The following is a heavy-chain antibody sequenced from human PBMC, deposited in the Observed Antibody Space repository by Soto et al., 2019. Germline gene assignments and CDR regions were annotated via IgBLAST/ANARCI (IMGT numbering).Heavy chain of an antibody. Sequence: PSVKVSCKASGYTFTSYGISWVRQAPGQGLEWMGWISAYNGNTNYAQKLQGRVTMTTDTSTSTAYMELRSLRSDDTAVCYCARDGTAAAGTADYYYYGMDVWGQGTTVTVSS. J-gene: IGHJ6*02. V-gene: IGHV1-18*04. CDR1: GYTFTSYG. CDR2: ISAYNGNT. CDR3: ARDGTAAAGTADYYYYGMDV. D-gene: IGHD6-13*01.